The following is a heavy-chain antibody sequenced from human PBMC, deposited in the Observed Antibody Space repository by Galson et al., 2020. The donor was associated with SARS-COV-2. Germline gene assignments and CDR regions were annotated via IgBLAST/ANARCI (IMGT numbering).Heavy chain of an antibody. CDR1: GFTFSRYS. J-gene: IGHJ4*02. V-gene: IGHV3-48*01. Sequence: GSLRLSCATSGFTFSRYSMSWVRQAPGKGLEWVSHISSSRTSTNYADPVKGRFTISRDNAKNSLYLQMNSLRGEDTAIYYCARDPANCGCDCFYFDYWGRGTVVTVSS. CDR3: ARDPANCGCDCFYFDY. CDR2: ISSSRTST. D-gene: IGHD2-21*02.